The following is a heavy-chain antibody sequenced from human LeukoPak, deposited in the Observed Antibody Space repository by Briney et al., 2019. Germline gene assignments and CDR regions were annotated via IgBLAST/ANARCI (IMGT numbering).Heavy chain of an antibody. Sequence: GGALRLSCAASGFSLKDYAIYWVRQAPRKGLGWVGVLFQEGRDKYSADSVKGRFTVSRDNSKNTLFVQMNNMTTEDTAVYYCARDGQVVVGGAIGYFYYYMDVWGKGTTVTVSS. V-gene: IGHV3-30*04. CDR1: GFSLKDYA. D-gene: IGHD2-2*01. CDR3: ARDGQVVVGGAIGYFYYYMDV. J-gene: IGHJ6*03. CDR2: LFQEGRDK.